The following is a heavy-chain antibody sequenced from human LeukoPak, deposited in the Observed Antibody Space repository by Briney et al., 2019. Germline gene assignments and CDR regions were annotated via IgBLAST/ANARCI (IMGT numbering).Heavy chain of an antibody. CDR3: ATALPLHRGYWVDAFDI. V-gene: IGHV1-46*01. D-gene: IGHD5-12*01. Sequence: ASVKVSCKASGYTFTSYYMHWVRQAPGQGLEWMGIINPSGGSTSYAQKFQGRVTMTRDTSTSTVYMELSSLRSEDTAVYYCATALPLHRGYWVDAFDIWGQGTMVTVSS. CDR2: INPSGGST. CDR1: GYTFTSYY. J-gene: IGHJ3*02.